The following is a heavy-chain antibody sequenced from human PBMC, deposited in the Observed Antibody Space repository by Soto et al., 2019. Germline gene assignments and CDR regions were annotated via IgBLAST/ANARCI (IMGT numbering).Heavy chain of an antibody. CDR1: GDSLTNNHW. J-gene: IGHJ4*02. CDR3: VRDSRTGCSSINCYMH. Sequence: QLQLRESGPGLVQPSGTLSLTCDVSGDSLTNNHWWSWVRQAPGKGLEWIGEIWHTGSPNYNPSLKRRVAIYIDKSKNQFSLKLSSVTAADTAVYYCVRDSRTGCSSINCYMHWGQGTLVTVSS. CDR2: IWHTGSP. V-gene: IGHV4-4*02. D-gene: IGHD2-15*01.